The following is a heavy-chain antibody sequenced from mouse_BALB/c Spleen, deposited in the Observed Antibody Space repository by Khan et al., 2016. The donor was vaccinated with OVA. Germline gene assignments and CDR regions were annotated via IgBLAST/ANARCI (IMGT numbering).Heavy chain of an antibody. CDR2: ISYSGST. V-gene: IGHV3-2*02. D-gene: IGHD1-2*01. CDR3: ARTARIKY. Sequence: EVELVESGPGLVKPAQSLSLTCTVTGYSITSGYGWNWIRQFPGNKLEWMGYISYSGSTNNNPPLKSRISITRDTSKNQFFLQLNSVTTEDTATYYCARTARIKYWGQGTTLTVSS. CDR1: GYSITSGYG. J-gene: IGHJ2*01.